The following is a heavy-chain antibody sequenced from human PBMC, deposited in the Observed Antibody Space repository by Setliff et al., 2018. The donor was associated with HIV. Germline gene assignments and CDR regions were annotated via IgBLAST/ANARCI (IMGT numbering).Heavy chain of an antibody. CDR3: ASKGDYYTSKTLDS. CDR1: GGTFSNYG. J-gene: IGHJ4*02. CDR2: IIPIFGSA. Sequence: ASVKVSCKASGGTFSNYGFTWVRQAPGQGLEWMGGIIPIFGSADYAQKFQGRVTISADESTSTVYLELSSLTSDDTAMYYCASKGDYYTSKTLDSWGQGTLVTVS. D-gene: IGHD3-10*01. V-gene: IGHV1-69*13.